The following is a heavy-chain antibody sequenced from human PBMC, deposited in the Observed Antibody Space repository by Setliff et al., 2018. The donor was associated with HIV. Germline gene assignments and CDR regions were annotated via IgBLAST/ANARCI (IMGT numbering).Heavy chain of an antibody. D-gene: IGHD3-3*01. CDR3: MRGRSITIFGVAYFDF. Sequence: TSETLSLTCAVSGYSISTAYYWGWIRQPPGKGLEWIGSVYHSGTTYYNPSLKSRVTISVDMSNNPFSLKVTSVTAADTAVYYCMRGRSITIFGVAYFDFWGQGTQVTVSS. V-gene: IGHV4-38-2*01. CDR2: VYHSGTT. CDR1: GYSISTAYY. J-gene: IGHJ4*02.